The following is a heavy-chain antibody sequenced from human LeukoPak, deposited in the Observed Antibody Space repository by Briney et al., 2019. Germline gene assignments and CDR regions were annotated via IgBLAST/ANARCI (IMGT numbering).Heavy chain of an antibody. CDR1: GLTFSSYV. J-gene: IGHJ4*02. V-gene: IGHV3-23*01. D-gene: IGHD3-10*01. CDR2: ISGGGDTT. Sequence: GGSLRLSCAASGLTFSSYVMSWVRQTPGKGLEWVSAISGGGDTTSYADSGKGRFTISRDNSKNTLYLQVNSLRAEDTAVYYCANPGRVSGSYNPFDYWGQGTLVTVSS. CDR3: ANPGRVSGSYNPFDY.